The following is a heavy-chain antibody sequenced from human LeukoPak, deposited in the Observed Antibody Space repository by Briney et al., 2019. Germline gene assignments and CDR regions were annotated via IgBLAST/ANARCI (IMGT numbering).Heavy chain of an antibody. D-gene: IGHD4-17*01. CDR3: ARGSGAY. CDR2: IDPNSGGT. V-gene: IGHV1-2*02. CDR1: GYTFTGYY. Sequence: ASVKVSCKASGYTFTGYYIHWVRQAPGQGPEWMGWIDPNSGGTNYAQKFQGRVTMTRDTSISTAYMELSRLRSDDTAVFYCARGSGAYWGQGTLVTVSS. J-gene: IGHJ1*01.